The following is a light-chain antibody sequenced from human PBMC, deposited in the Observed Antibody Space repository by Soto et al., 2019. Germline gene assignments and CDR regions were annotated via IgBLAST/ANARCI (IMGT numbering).Light chain of an antibody. J-gene: IGLJ2*01. CDR2: RSD. CDR1: SSNIGSNY. V-gene: IGLV1-47*01. CDR3: AAWDDSLRGQV. Sequence: QSVLTQPPSASGTPGQRVTIACCGSSSNIGSNYVYWYQQLPGTAPKLLIYRSDQRPSGVPDRFSGSKSGTSASLAIGGLRSEDEADYYCAAWDDSLRGQVFGGGTQLTVL.